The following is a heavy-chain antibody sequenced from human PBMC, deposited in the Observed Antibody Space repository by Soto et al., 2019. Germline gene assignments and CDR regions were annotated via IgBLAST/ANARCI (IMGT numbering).Heavy chain of an antibody. V-gene: IGHV4-61*08. CDR1: GGSISSGDYY. D-gene: IGHD3-22*01. CDR3: AREFYYDSSGIGFDS. J-gene: IGHJ4*02. CDR2: IYYSGSP. Sequence: SSETLSLTCTVSGGSISSGDYYWSWIRQPPGKGLEWIGNIYYSGSPHHNPSLKNRVSISEDRSKNEFSLKLSSVTAADTAIYYCAREFYYDSSGIGFDSWGQGTLVTVSS.